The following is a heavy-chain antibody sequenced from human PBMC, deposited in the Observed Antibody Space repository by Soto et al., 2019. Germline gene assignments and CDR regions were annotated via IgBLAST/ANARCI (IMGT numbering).Heavy chain of an antibody. J-gene: IGHJ4*02. CDR1: GGSISSYY. V-gene: IGHV4-59*01. CDR2: IYYSGRT. D-gene: IGHD5-12*01. CDR3: AREGSEYSGYDSPFYFDY. Sequence: QVQLQESGPGLVKPSETLSLTCTVSGGSISSYYWSWIRQPPGKGLEWIGYIYYSGRTNYNPSLKSRVTIPVDTSKNQFSLKLSSVTAADTVVYYCAREGSEYSGYDSPFYFDYWGQGTLVTVSS.